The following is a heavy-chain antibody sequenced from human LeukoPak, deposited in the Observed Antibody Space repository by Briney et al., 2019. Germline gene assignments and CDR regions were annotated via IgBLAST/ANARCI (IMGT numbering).Heavy chain of an antibody. J-gene: IGHJ4*02. CDR3: TRGGVWFGESHY. D-gene: IGHD3-10*01. CDR2: IRSKAYGGTT. V-gene: IGHV3-49*04. Sequence: PGGSLRLSCTASGFTFGDYAMSWVRQAPGKGLEWVGFIRSKAYGGTTEYAASVKGRFTISRDDSKSIAYLQMNSLKTEDTAVYYCTRGGVWFGESHYWGQGTLVTVSS. CDR1: GFTFGDYA.